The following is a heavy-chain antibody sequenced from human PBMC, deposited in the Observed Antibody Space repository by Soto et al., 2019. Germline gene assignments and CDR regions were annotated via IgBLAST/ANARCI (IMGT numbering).Heavy chain of an antibody. CDR1: GYTFTSYD. CDR3: AGEYSGYDSHFDY. D-gene: IGHD5-12*01. V-gene: IGHV1-46*03. J-gene: IGHJ4*02. CDR2: INPSGGST. Sequence: ASVKVSCKASGYTFTSYDMHWVRQAPGQGLEWMGIINPSGGSTSYAQKFQGRVTMTRDTSTSTVYMELSSLRSEDTAVYYCAGEYSGYDSHFDYWGQGTLVTVAS.